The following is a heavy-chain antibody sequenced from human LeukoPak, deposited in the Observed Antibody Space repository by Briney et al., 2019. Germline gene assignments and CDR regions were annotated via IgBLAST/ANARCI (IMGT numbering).Heavy chain of an antibody. V-gene: IGHV3-33*01. Sequence: VLLGGSLRPSCVASGNTFSSHGMHWLRQAPGKGLEWVAIIWYDGSKEYYADSVKGRFTISRDNSKNTLYLQMDSLRAEDTAVYYCAGGRGLIITIDYWGQGTLVTVSS. J-gene: IGHJ4*02. CDR2: IWYDGSKE. CDR3: AGGRGLIITIDY. D-gene: IGHD3-10*01. CDR1: GNTFSSHG.